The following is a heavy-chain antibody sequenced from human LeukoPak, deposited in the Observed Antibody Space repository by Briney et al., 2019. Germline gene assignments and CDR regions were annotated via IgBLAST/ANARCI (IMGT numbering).Heavy chain of an antibody. V-gene: IGHV4-4*02. J-gene: IGHJ4*02. CDR3: ASLPQYSSSYKIDY. D-gene: IGHD6-13*01. CDR1: GGSISSSNW. CDR2: IYHSGST. Sequence: SGTLSLTCAVSGGSISSSNWWSWVRQPPGKGLEWIGEIYHSGSTNYNPSLKGRVTISVDKSKNQFSLKLSSVTAADTAVYYCASLPQYSSSYKIDYWGQGTLVTVSS.